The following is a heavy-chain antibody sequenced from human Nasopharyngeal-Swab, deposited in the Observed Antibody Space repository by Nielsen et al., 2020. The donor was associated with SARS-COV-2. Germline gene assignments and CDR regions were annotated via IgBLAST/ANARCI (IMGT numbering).Heavy chain of an antibody. CDR1: GLSVTNSH. V-gene: IGHV3-53*01. J-gene: IGHJ4*02. D-gene: IGHD5-24*01. Sequence: GESLKISCAASGLSVTNSHMNWIRQAPGKGLEWVSVIYGGGTTEYADSVRGRFTISRDRSGNTLYLQMNSLRADDTAIYYCARDPRGDGYSFFDYWGQGTVVTVSS. CDR2: IYGGGTT. CDR3: ARDPRGDGYSFFDY.